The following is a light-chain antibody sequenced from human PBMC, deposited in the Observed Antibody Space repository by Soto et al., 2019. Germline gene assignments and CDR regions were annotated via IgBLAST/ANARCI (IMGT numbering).Light chain of an antibody. V-gene: IGKV1D-8*01. CDR2: AAS. Sequence: IQMTQSPSSLSASVGDRVTITCRASLPISNYLAWYQQKPGKAPELLIYAASTLQSGVPSRFSGSGSGTDFTLTISCLQSEDFATYYCQQYYSFPWTFGQGTKVEIK. CDR3: QQYYSFPWT. CDR1: LPISNY. J-gene: IGKJ1*01.